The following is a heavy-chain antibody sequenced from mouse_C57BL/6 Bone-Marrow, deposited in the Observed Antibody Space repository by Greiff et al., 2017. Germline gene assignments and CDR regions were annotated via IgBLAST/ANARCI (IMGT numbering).Heavy chain of an antibody. V-gene: IGHV1-82*01. CDR1: GYAFSSSW. CDR2: IYPGDGDT. CDR3: ARGKDCYDYAFDY. J-gene: IGHJ2*01. D-gene: IGHD2-4*01. Sequence: QVQLKQSGPELVKPGASVKISCKASGYAFSSSWMNWVKPRPGKGLEWIGRIYPGDGDTNYNGKFKGKATLTADKSSSTAYMQLSSLTSEDSAVYFCARGKDCYDYAFDYWGQGTTLTVSS.